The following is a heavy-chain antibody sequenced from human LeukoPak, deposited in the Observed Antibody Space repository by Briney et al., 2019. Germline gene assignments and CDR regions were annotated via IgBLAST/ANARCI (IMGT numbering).Heavy chain of an antibody. V-gene: IGHV4-4*02. CDR2: IYHSGST. Sequence: SETLSLTCAVSGGSISSSNWWSWVRQPPGKGLEWIGEIYHSGSTYYNPSLKSRVTISVDTSKNQFSLKLSSVTAAVTAVYYCARGPWVSYYDSSGYYYWGQGTLVTVSS. CDR3: ARGPWVSYYDSSGYYY. CDR1: GGSISSSNW. D-gene: IGHD3-22*01. J-gene: IGHJ4*02.